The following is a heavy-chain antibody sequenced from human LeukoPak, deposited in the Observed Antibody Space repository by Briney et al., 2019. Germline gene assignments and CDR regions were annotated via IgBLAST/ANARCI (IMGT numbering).Heavy chain of an antibody. CDR1: GYSISSGYY. V-gene: IGHV4-38-2*02. CDR3: ARRAAAGKHFDY. D-gene: IGHD6-13*01. CDR2: IYHSGST. Sequence: SETLSLTCTVSGYSISSGYYWGWIRQPPGKGLEWIASIYHSGSTYYNPSLKSRVTISVDTSKNQFSLNLNSVTAADTAVYYCARRAAAGKHFDYWGQGTLVTVSS. J-gene: IGHJ4*02.